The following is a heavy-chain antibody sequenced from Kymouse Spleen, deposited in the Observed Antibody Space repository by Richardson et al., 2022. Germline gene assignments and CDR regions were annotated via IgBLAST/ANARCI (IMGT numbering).Heavy chain of an antibody. CDR2: IKSKTDGGTT. Sequence: EVQLVESGGGLVKPGGSLRLSCAASGFTFSNAWMSWVRQAPGKGLEWVGRIKSKTDGGTTDYAAPVKGRFTISRDDSKNTLYLQMNSLKTEDTAVYYCTTDRAARHYYYYGMDVWGQGTTVTVSS. D-gene: IGHD6-6*01. CDR3: TTDRAARHYYYYGMDV. CDR1: GFTFSNAW. J-gene: IGHJ6*02. V-gene: IGHV3-15*01.